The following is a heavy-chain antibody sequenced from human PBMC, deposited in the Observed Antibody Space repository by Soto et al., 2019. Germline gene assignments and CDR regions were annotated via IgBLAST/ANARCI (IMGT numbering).Heavy chain of an antibody. CDR3: ARGALMFRYYDSSAYQAFDI. D-gene: IGHD3-22*01. V-gene: IGHV1-69*13. CDR1: GGTFSSYA. J-gene: IGHJ3*02. CDR2: IIPIFGTA. Sequence: VASVKVSCKASGGTFSSYAISWVRQAPGQGLEWMGGIIPIFGTANYAQKFQGRVTITADESTSTAYMELSSLRSEDTAVYYCARGALMFRYYDSSAYQAFDIWGQGTMVTVSS.